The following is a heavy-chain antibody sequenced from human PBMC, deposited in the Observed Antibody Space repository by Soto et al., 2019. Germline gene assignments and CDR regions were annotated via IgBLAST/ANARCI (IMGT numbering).Heavy chain of an antibody. CDR1: GGSIRSYY. D-gene: IGHD6-6*01. Sequence: SETLSLTCTVSGGSIRSYYWSWIRQPPGKGLEWIGFIYYSGSTNYNLALKSRVTMSVDTSKNQFSLKLSSVTAADTAVYYCARHPALARPPGFDPGGRGTLVTVS. CDR2: IYYSGST. CDR3: ARHPALARPPGFDP. V-gene: IGHV4-59*08. J-gene: IGHJ5*02.